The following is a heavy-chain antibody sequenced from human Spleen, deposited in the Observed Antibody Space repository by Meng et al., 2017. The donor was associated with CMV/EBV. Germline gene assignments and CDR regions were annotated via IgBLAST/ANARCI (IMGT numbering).Heavy chain of an antibody. CDR3: ARRRDGYNSIDY. CDR1: GYMFSNYW. D-gene: IGHD5-24*01. V-gene: IGHV5-51*01. J-gene: IGHJ4*02. CDR2: IYPGDSDT. Sequence: GESLKISCKGSGYMFSNYWIGWVRQKPGKGLEWMGIIYPGDSDTRYSPSFQGQVTISADKSISSAYLQWTSLKASDTAVYYCARRRDGYNSIDYWGQGTLVTVSS.